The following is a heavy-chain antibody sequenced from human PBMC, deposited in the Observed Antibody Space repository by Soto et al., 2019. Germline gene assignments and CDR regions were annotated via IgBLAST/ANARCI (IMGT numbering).Heavy chain of an antibody. Sequence: PSETLSLTCTVSGGSISSSSSYWGWIRQPPGKGLEWIASIYYSGSMYYNPSLKSRLTISVDTSKNQFSLKLSSVTAADTAMYYCARHNYYGSGSRDYWGQGTLVTVSS. V-gene: IGHV4-39*01. D-gene: IGHD3-10*01. CDR1: GGSISSSSSY. CDR2: IYYSGSM. J-gene: IGHJ4*02. CDR3: ARHNYYGSGSRDY.